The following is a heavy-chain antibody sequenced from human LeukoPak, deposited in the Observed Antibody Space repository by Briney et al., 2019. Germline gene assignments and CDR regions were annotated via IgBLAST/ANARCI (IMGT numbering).Heavy chain of an antibody. CDR2: ISSSGITI. D-gene: IGHD3-22*01. Sequence: GGSLRLSCAASGFTFSDYYMSWIRQAPGKGLEWVSYISSSGITIYYADSVKGRFTISRDNAKNSLYLQMNSLRAEDTAVYYCASESNYYDSSGYWGQGTLVTVSS. V-gene: IGHV3-11*01. CDR3: ASESNYYDSSGY. CDR1: GFTFSDYY. J-gene: IGHJ4*02.